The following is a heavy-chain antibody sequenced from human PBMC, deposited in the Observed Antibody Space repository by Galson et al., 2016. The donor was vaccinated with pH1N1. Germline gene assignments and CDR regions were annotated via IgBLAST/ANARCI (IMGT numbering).Heavy chain of an antibody. J-gene: IGHJ4*02. CDR3: ARVTRGGSGFDF. CDR2: INPDSGTT. Sequence: SVKVSCKASGYNFVANYIHWVRQVPGQGLKWMGWINPDSGTTFLAHEFQGRVTMSRDTSFNTVHLEMNSLTSDDTATYYCARVTRGGSGFDFWGPGTLVSVSS. D-gene: IGHD3-10*01. V-gene: IGHV1-2*07. CDR1: GYNFVANY.